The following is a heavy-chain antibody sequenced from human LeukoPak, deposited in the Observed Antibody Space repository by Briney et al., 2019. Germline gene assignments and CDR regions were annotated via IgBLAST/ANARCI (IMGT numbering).Heavy chain of an antibody. Sequence: GGSLRLSCAASGFTLTTYYMTWVRQAPGKGLEWVAHINEDGTEKYSLDSVKGRFTISRDNAKNSLYLQMNNLRAEDTALYYCARFNRLRFDYWGQGTLVTVSS. J-gene: IGHJ4*02. CDR1: GFTLTTYY. CDR2: INEDGTEK. CDR3: ARFNRLRFDY. V-gene: IGHV3-7*03.